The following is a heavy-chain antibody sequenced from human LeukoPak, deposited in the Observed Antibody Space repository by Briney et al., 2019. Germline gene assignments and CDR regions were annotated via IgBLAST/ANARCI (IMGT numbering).Heavy chain of an antibody. J-gene: IGHJ4*02. CDR1: GFTFDDYA. Sequence: GGSLRLSCAASGFTFDDYAMSWVRQTPGKGLEWVSGTNWDGGRTGYADSVKGRFTISRDNAKNSLYLQMNSLRVEDTAMYYCARDGLRRPPTPYCGGDCPLDYWGQGTLVTVSS. V-gene: IGHV3-20*04. CDR2: TNWDGGRT. D-gene: IGHD2-21*02. CDR3: ARDGLRRPPTPYCGGDCPLDY.